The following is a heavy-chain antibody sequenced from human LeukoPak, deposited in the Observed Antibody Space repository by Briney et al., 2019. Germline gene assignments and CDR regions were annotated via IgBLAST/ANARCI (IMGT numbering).Heavy chain of an antibody. D-gene: IGHD3-10*01. V-gene: IGHV3-23*01. CDR2: ISTSGHYT. CDR3: AKVRGSGGYWKTDAFDI. J-gene: IGHJ3*02. Sequence: GGSLRLSCAASGFTFSSYVMDWVRQAPGKGLEWVSVISTSGHYTHFADSVKGRFTISRDNFKNTLYLEMNSLTAEDTAVYYCAKVRGSGGYWKTDAFDIWGQGTMVTVSS. CDR1: GFTFSSYV.